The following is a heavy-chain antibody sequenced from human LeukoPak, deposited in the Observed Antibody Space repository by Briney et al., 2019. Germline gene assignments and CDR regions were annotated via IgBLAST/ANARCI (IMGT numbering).Heavy chain of an antibody. Sequence: PSETLSLTCTVSGGSISSYYWSWIRQPAGKGLEWIGRIYTSGSTNYNPSLKSRVTMSVDTSKNQSSLKLSSVTAADPAVYYRGRDVAADGPIGFEPGGQGPLVPVSS. J-gene: IGHJ5*02. D-gene: IGHD6-13*01. CDR3: GRDVAADGPIGFEP. CDR2: IYTSGST. V-gene: IGHV4-4*07. CDR1: GGSISSYY.